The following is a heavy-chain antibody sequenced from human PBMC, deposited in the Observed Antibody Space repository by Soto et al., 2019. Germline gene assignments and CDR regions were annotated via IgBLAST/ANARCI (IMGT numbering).Heavy chain of an antibody. Sequence: SETLSLTCTVSGGSISSYYWSWIRQPPGKGLEWIGYIYYSGSTNYNPSLKSRVTISVDTSKNQFSLKLSSVTAADTAVYYCARRYGPNWFDPWGQGTLVTVSS. J-gene: IGHJ5*02. CDR2: IYYSGST. CDR1: GGSISSYY. D-gene: IGHD4-17*01. V-gene: IGHV4-59*08. CDR3: ARRYGPNWFDP.